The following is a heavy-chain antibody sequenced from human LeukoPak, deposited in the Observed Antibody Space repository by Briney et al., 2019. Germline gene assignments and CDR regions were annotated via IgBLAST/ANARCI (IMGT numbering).Heavy chain of an antibody. D-gene: IGHD3-10*01. CDR2: ISSSSSYI. CDR3: AREFGAGGSGQGVY. J-gene: IGHJ4*02. CDR1: GFTFSSYS. Sequence: GGSLRLSCAASGFTFSSYSMNWVRQAPGKGLEWVSSISSSSSYIYYADSVKGRFTISRDNAKNSLYLQMNSLRAEDTAVYYCAREFGAGGSGQGVYWGQGTLVTVSS. V-gene: IGHV3-21*01.